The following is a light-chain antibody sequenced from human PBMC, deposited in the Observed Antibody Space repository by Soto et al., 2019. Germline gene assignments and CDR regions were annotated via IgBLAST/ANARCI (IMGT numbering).Light chain of an antibody. CDR2: AAS. Sequence: DIQMTQSPSSLSASVGDRVTLTCRASQTISTYLNWYQQNPGKAPKLLIYAASTLQSGVPSRFSGSGSGTDFTLTISSLQPEDFATYYCQQSHSIPYTFGQGTKLEIK. V-gene: IGKV1-39*01. CDR1: QTISTY. J-gene: IGKJ2*01. CDR3: QQSHSIPYT.